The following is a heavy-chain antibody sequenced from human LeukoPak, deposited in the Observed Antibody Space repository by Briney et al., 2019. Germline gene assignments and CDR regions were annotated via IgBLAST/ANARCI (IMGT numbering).Heavy chain of an antibody. CDR3: LRDETTVVIRAPPP. Sequence: VGSLRLSCAASGFTFSNYWRSWGRQAPGKGLEWVANINRNSSDKYYVCSVKGRFTISRDNAKNSLYPQMNRLRAEDTAIYYCLRDETTVVIRAPPPRGQGPLVPDSS. CDR1: GFTFSNYW. V-gene: IGHV3-7*01. D-gene: IGHD4-11*01. J-gene: IGHJ1*01. CDR2: INRNSSDK.